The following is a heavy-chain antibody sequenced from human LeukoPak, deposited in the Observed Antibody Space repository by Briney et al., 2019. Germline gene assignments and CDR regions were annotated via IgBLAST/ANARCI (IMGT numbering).Heavy chain of an antibody. V-gene: IGHV1-2*02. Sequence: RASVKVSCKASGYTFTGYYMHWVRQAPGQGLEWMGWINPNSGGTNYAQKFQGRITMTRDTSISTAYMELSRLRSDDTAVYYCARTTVTTNFDYWGQGTLVTVSS. D-gene: IGHD4-17*01. CDR2: INPNSGGT. CDR1: GYTFTGYY. CDR3: ARTTVTTNFDY. J-gene: IGHJ4*02.